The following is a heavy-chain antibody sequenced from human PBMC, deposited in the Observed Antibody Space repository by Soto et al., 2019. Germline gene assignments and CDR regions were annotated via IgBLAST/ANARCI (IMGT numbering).Heavy chain of an antibody. CDR1: GGSISSSSYY. CDR3: ARAIAVAGTTDAFDI. CDR2: IYYSGST. D-gene: IGHD6-19*01. J-gene: IGHJ3*02. Sequence: SETLCLTCTVSGGSISSSSYYWGWIRQPPGKGLEWIGSIYYSGSTYYNPSLKSRVTISVDTSKNQFSLKLSSVTAADTAVYYCARAIAVAGTTDAFDIWGQGTMVAVSS. V-gene: IGHV4-39*01.